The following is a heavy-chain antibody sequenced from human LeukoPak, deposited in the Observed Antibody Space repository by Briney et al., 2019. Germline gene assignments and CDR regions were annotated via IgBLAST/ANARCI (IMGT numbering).Heavy chain of an antibody. D-gene: IGHD3-22*01. CDR1: GGSFSGYY. Sequence: SETLSLTCAVYGGSFSGYYWSWVRQPPGKGLEWIGEINHSGSTNYNPSLKSRVTISVDTSKNQFSLKLSSVTAADTAVYYCAREVPYYYDSSGYYPDRRYFDYWGQGTLVTVSS. V-gene: IGHV4-34*01. J-gene: IGHJ4*02. CDR3: AREVPYYYDSSGYYPDRRYFDY. CDR2: INHSGST.